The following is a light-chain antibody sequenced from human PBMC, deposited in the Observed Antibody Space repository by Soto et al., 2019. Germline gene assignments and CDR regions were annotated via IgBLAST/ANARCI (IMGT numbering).Light chain of an antibody. CDR1: QDISSW. Sequence: DIQMTQSPSSVSASVGDRVTITCRASQDISSWLAWYQQKPGKAPKLLIYAASSLQSGVPSRFTGTGSGTDFTLTISTPQPEDFAPYYCQQANSFPSTFGPGTKLDIK. CDR3: QQANSFPST. CDR2: AAS. J-gene: IGKJ2*01. V-gene: IGKV1-12*02.